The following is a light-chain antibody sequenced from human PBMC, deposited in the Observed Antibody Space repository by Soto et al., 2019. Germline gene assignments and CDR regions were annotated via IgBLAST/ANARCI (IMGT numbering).Light chain of an antibody. Sequence: QSALTQPASVSGSPGQSITISCTGTSSDVGSYNLVSWYQQHPGKAPKLMISEVTKRPSGVSNRFSGSKSGNTASLTISGLQAEDEADYFCCSYAGTSTPYVFGTGTRSPS. CDR3: CSYAGTSTPYV. CDR2: EVT. CDR1: SSDVGSYNL. J-gene: IGLJ1*01. V-gene: IGLV2-23*02.